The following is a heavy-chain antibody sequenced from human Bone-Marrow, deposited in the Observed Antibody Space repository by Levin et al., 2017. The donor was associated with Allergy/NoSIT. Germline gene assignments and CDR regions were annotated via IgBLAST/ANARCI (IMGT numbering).Heavy chain of an antibody. Sequence: GGSLRLSCAASGFTFSSYGMHWVRQAPGKGLEWVAVISYDGSNKYYADSVKGRFTISRDNSKNTLYLQMNSLRAEDTAVYYCAKGSVAGTEVGAFDSWGQGTMVTVSS. V-gene: IGHV3-30*18. CDR2: ISYDGSNK. CDR3: AKGSVAGTEVGAFDS. D-gene: IGHD6-19*01. J-gene: IGHJ3*02. CDR1: GFTFSSYG.